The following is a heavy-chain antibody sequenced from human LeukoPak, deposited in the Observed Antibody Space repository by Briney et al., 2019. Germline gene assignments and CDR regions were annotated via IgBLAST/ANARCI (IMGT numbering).Heavy chain of an antibody. Sequence: GGSLRLSCAASGFTLDDYAMYWVRQAPGKGLEWVSLISVDGGSTYYADSVKGRFTISRDNSKKSLYLQMNSLRTEDTALYYCAKDMGKCSSTSCSIDYWGQGTLVTVSS. CDR1: GFTLDDYA. CDR3: AKDMGKCSSTSCSIDY. CDR2: ISVDGGST. V-gene: IGHV3-43*02. J-gene: IGHJ4*02. D-gene: IGHD2-2*01.